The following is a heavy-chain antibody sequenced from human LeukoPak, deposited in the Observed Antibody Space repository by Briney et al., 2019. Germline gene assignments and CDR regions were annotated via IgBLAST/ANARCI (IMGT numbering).Heavy chain of an antibody. V-gene: IGHV1-69*05. D-gene: IGHD4-23*01. CDR1: GGTFSSYA. J-gene: IGHJ4*02. Sequence: GASVKVSCKASGGTFSSYAISLVRQAPGQGLDWMGRIIPIIGTANYAQKFQGRVTITTDESTSTAYMELSSLRSEDTAVYYCAWGTMVVTPCDYWGQGTLVTVSS. CDR3: AWGTMVVTPCDY. CDR2: IIPIIGTA.